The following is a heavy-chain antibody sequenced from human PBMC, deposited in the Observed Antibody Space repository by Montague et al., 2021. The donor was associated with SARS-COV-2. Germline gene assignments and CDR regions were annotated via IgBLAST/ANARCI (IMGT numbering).Heavy chain of an antibody. V-gene: IGHV4-59*01. D-gene: IGHD2-21*01. J-gene: IGHJ6*02. CDR1: GGSINSFY. Sequence: SQTLSLTCIVSGGSINSFYWSWIRQPPGKGLEWIGYINHSGTTHYSPSLKSRVAISLDTSKNQFSLTLNSVTAADTAVYYCARPSMVSRNYYYYGIDVWGQGTTVTVSS. CDR2: INHSGTT. CDR3: ARPSMVSRNYYYYGIDV.